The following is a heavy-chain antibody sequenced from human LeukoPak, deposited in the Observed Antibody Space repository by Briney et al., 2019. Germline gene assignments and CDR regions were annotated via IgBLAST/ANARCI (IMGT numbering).Heavy chain of an antibody. CDR1: GYSFTSYW. CDR2: IYPGDSDT. Sequence: GESLKISCKGSGYSFTSYWIGWVRQMPGKGLEWMGIIYPGDSDTRYSPSFQGQVTISADKSISTAYLQWSSLKASDTAVYYCARSRLFYDILTGYYFDYWGQGTLVTVSS. J-gene: IGHJ4*02. D-gene: IGHD3-9*01. CDR3: ARSRLFYDILTGYYFDY. V-gene: IGHV5-51*01.